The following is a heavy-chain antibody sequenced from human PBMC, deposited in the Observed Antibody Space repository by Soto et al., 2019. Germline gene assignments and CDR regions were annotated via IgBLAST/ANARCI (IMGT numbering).Heavy chain of an antibody. Sequence: GGSLRLSCAASGFTFSNYTMHWVRQAPGKGLEWVTFISYDGSYKHYADSVKGRFTISRDNSKNTLYLQMNSLRAEDTAVYYCARDLLLWFGRPDYWGQGTLVTVSS. J-gene: IGHJ4*02. CDR1: GFTFSNYT. V-gene: IGHV3-30*03. CDR3: ARDLLLWFGRPDY. D-gene: IGHD3-10*01. CDR2: ISYDGSYK.